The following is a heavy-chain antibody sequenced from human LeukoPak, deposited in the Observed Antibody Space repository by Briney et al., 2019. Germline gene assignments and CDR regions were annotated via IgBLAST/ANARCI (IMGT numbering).Heavy chain of an antibody. J-gene: IGHJ3*02. CDR1: GGSISSDN. D-gene: IGHD1-26*01. CDR3: AREGSSHAFDI. V-gene: IGHV4-4*02. Sequence: PSETLSLTCAVSGGSISSDNWWSWVRQPPGKGLEWIGYIYYSGSTNYNPSLKSRVTISVDTSKNQFSLKLSSVTAADTAVYYCAREGSSHAFDIWGQGTMVTVSS. CDR2: IYYSGST.